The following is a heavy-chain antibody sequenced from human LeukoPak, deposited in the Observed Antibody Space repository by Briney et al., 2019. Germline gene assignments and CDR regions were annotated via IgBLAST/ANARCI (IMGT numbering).Heavy chain of an antibody. J-gene: IGHJ4*02. CDR2: IYHSGST. V-gene: IGHV4-38-2*02. CDR3: ARVGSGSYYYFDY. Sequence: SETLSLTCTVSGYSISSGYYWGWIRQPLGKGLEWIGSIYHSGSTYYNPSLKSRVTISVDTSKNQFSLKLSSVTAADTAVYYCARVGSGSYYYFDYWGQGTLVTVSS. CDR1: GYSISSGYY. D-gene: IGHD1-26*01.